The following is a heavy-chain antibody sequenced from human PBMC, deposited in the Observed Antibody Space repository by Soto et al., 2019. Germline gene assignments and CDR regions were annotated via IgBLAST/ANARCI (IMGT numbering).Heavy chain of an antibody. Sequence: QVQLVQSGAEVKKPGSSVKVSCKASGGTFSSYTISWVRQAPGQGLEWMGRIIPILGIANYAQKFQGRVKITADKSTSTAYMELSSLRSEDTAVYYCARGYYDSSGYYFDYWGQGTLVTVSS. CDR2: IIPILGIA. D-gene: IGHD3-22*01. CDR3: ARGYYDSSGYYFDY. CDR1: GGTFSSYT. J-gene: IGHJ4*02. V-gene: IGHV1-69*02.